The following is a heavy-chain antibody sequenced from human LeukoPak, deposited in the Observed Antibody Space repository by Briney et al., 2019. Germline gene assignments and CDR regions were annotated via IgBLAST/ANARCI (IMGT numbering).Heavy chain of an antibody. J-gene: IGHJ4*02. CDR2: IIPIFGTA. Sequence: ASVKVSCKASGGTFSSYAISWVRQAPGQGLEWMGGIIPIFGTANYAQKFQGRVTITADESTSTAYMELSSLRSVDTAVYYCARVPDGYNFGGFDYWGQGTLVTVSS. V-gene: IGHV1-69*13. CDR3: ARVPDGYNFGGFDY. CDR1: GGTFSSYA. D-gene: IGHD5-24*01.